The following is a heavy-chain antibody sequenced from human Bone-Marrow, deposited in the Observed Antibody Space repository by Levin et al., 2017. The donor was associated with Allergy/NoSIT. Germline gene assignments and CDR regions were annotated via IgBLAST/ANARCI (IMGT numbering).Heavy chain of an antibody. CDR3: ARAVVLSVDADIIRYSNYVDV. V-gene: IGHV4-59*01. D-gene: IGHD5-18*01. CDR1: GASFSRYQ. J-gene: IGHJ6*04. Sequence: SQTLSLTCTVSGASFSRYQWTWIRQSPGRALEWIGYIYSSGSTKYNPSLKSRVTMSVDTSKNQFSLKLSSVTAAGSAVYYCARAVVLSVDADIIRYSNYVDVWGKGSTVTVSS. CDR2: IYSSGST.